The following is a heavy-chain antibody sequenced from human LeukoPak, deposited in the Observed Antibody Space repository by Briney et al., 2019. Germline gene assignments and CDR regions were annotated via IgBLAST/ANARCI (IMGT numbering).Heavy chain of an antibody. Sequence: PGGSLRLSCAASGFTFSKYAMHWVRQAPGKGLEYASAISSNGDSTYYANSVKGRFTISRDNSKNTLYLQMGSLRVEDVGVYYCAREGASSGSYSYWGQGTLVTVSS. D-gene: IGHD1-26*01. J-gene: IGHJ4*02. CDR1: GFTFSKYA. V-gene: IGHV3-64*01. CDR2: ISSNGDST. CDR3: AREGASSGSYSY.